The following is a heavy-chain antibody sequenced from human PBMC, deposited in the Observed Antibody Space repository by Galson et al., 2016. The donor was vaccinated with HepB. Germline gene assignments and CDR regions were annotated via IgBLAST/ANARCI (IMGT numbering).Heavy chain of an antibody. CDR1: KSTFSNYN. Sequence: SLRLSCAASKSTFSNYNMNWVRQAPGKGLEWVSYITSTSSTIYYADSVKGRFTISRDNAKNSLYLQMNRLRDEDTAVYYCARPIAAANYYYYYAMDVGGQGTTVTVSS. CDR3: ARPIAAANYYYYYAMDV. J-gene: IGHJ6*02. D-gene: IGHD6-13*01. V-gene: IGHV3-48*02. CDR2: ITSTSSTI.